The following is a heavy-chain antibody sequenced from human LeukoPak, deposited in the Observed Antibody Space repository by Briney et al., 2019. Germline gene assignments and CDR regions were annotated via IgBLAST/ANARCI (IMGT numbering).Heavy chain of an antibody. D-gene: IGHD3-22*01. CDR2: IRSKANSYAT. CDR3: TRYYYDSSGYYYLFDY. J-gene: IGHJ4*02. Sequence: GGSLRLSCAASGFIFSGSAMHWVRQASGKGLEWVGRIRSKANSYATAYAASVKGRFTISRDDSKNTAYLQMNSLKTEDTAVHYCTRYYYDSSGYYYLFDYWGQGTLVTVSS. CDR1: GFIFSGSA. V-gene: IGHV3-73*01.